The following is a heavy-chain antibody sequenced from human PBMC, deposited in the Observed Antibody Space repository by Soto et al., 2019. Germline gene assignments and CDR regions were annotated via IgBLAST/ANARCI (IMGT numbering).Heavy chain of an antibody. CDR1: GGSFSGYY. J-gene: IGHJ6*04. V-gene: IGHV4-34*01. Sequence: PSDTLSLTCAVYGGSFSGYYWSWIRQPPGKGLEWIGEINHSGRTNYNPSLKSRVTISVDTSKNQFSLKLSSVTAADTAVYYCARGRTVLLWFGALASVDVWGKGTTVTVSS. CDR3: ARGRTVLLWFGALASVDV. D-gene: IGHD3-10*01. CDR2: INHSGRT.